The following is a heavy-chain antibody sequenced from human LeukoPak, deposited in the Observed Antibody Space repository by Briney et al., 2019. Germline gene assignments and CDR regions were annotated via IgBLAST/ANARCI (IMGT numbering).Heavy chain of an antibody. Sequence: GASVKVSCKASGYTFTGYYMHWVRQAPGQGLEWMGWINPNSGGTNYAQKFQGRVTMTRDTSISTAYMELSRLRSDDTAVYYCARDLLGVTIFGPGSDYYYYMDVWGKGTTVTVSS. CDR2: INPNSGGT. CDR1: GYTFTGYY. D-gene: IGHD3-3*01. V-gene: IGHV1-2*02. CDR3: ARDLLGVTIFGPGSDYYYYMDV. J-gene: IGHJ6*03.